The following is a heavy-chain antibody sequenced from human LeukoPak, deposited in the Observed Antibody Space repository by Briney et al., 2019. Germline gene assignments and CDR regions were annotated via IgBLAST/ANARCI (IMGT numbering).Heavy chain of an antibody. Sequence: TSETLSLTCTVSGGSISSYYWSWIRQPPGKGLEWIGYIYYSGSTNYNPSLKSRVTISVDTSKNQFSLKLSSVTAADTAVYYCVRVPPYYDSSGYYHGPFDYWGQGTLVTVSS. J-gene: IGHJ4*02. CDR2: IYYSGST. CDR3: VRVPPYYDSSGYYHGPFDY. V-gene: IGHV4-59*01. D-gene: IGHD3-22*01. CDR1: GGSISSYY.